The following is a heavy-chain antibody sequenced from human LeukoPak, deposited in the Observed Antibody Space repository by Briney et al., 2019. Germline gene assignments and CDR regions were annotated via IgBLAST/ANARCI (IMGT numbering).Heavy chain of an antibody. V-gene: IGHV3-11*01. Sequence: GGSLRLSCAASGFTFSDYYMSWIRQAPGKGLEWVSYISSSGSTIYYADSVKGRFTISRDNAKNSLYLQMNSLRAEDTAVYYCARVPPGGRYYDSSGYYVDYWGQGTLVTVSS. D-gene: IGHD3-22*01. CDR1: GFTFSDYY. CDR3: ARVPPGGRYYDSSGYYVDY. CDR2: ISSSGSTI. J-gene: IGHJ4*02.